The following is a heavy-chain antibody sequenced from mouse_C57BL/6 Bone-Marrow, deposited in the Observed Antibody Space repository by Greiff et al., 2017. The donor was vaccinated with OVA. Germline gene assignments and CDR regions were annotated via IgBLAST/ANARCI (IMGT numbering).Heavy chain of an antibody. V-gene: IGHV1-64*01. D-gene: IGHD1-1*01. Sequence: QVQLKQPGAELVKPGASVKLSCKASGYTFTSYWMHWVKQKPGQGLEWIGMIHPNSGSTNYNEKFKSKATLTVDKSSSTAYMQLSSLTSEDSAVYYCASLYDSGAFDYWGQGTTLTVSS. CDR2: IHPNSGST. J-gene: IGHJ2*01. CDR1: GYTFTSYW. CDR3: ASLYDSGAFDY.